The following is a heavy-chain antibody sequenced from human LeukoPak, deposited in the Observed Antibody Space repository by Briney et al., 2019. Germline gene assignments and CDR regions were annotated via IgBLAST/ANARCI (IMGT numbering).Heavy chain of an antibody. Sequence: GGSLRLSCAASGFTFDDYAMHWVRQAPGKGLEWVSGISWNSGSIGYADSVKGRFTISRDNAKNSLYLQMNSLRAEDTALYYCAKDMAAAAFFDYWGQGTLVTVSS. CDR3: AKDMAAAAFFDY. J-gene: IGHJ4*02. D-gene: IGHD6-13*01. V-gene: IGHV3-9*01. CDR2: ISWNSGSI. CDR1: GFTFDDYA.